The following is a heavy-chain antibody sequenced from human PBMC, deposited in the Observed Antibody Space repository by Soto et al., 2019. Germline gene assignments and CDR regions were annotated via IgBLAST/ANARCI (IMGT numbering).Heavy chain of an antibody. CDR3: AKTHRHYDLLTGYYKSPYFDS. J-gene: IGHJ4*02. Sequence: VGSLRLSCAASGFTFSSYAMSWVRQAPGKGLEWVSAISGSGGSTYYADSVKGRFTISRDNSKNTLYLQMNSLRAEDTAVYYCAKTHRHYDLLTGYYKSPYFDSWGQGTLVTVSS. D-gene: IGHD3-9*01. V-gene: IGHV3-23*01. CDR2: ISGSGGST. CDR1: GFTFSSYA.